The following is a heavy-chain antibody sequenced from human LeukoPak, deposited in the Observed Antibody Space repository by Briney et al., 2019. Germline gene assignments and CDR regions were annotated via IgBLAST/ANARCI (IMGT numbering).Heavy chain of an antibody. Sequence: ASVKVSCKASGYTFTSYGISWVRQAPGQGLEWMGWISAYNGNTNYAQKLQGRVTMTTDTSTSTAYMELRSLRSDDTAVYYCARDRRGDGGGIAAAANYYYYGMDVWGQGTTVTVSS. CDR2: ISAYNGNT. CDR3: ARDRRGDGGGIAAAANYYYYGMDV. D-gene: IGHD6-13*01. CDR1: GYTFTSYG. V-gene: IGHV1-18*01. J-gene: IGHJ6*02.